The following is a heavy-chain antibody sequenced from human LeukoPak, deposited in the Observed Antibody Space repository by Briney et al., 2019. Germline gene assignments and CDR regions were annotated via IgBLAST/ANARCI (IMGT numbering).Heavy chain of an antibody. CDR1: GFTFSGFA. Sequence: GGSLRLSCAASGFTFSGFAMSWVCRTPGKGLEWVSGISGSGDNTLYADSVKGRFTISRDNSKNTLYLEMNSLRAEDTAIYYCAKMKGHPLPKYYMDVWGQGTTVTVSS. CDR3: AKMKGHPLPKYYMDV. CDR2: ISGSGDNT. J-gene: IGHJ6*01. D-gene: IGHD1-26*01. V-gene: IGHV3-23*01.